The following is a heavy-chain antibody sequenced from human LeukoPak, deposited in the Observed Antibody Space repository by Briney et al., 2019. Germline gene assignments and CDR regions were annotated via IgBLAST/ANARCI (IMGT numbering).Heavy chain of an antibody. D-gene: IGHD2-2*01. J-gene: IGHJ4*02. CDR1: GFTFSDYY. Sequence: GGSLRLSCAASGFTFSDYYMSWIRQAPGKGLEWVAVISNAGSRKYYADSVKGRFTISRDNSKNTLYLQMNSPRAEDTAVYYCAAPGVPAATYYFDYWGQGTLVTVSS. CDR3: AAPGVPAATYYFDY. CDR2: ISNAGSRK. V-gene: IGHV3-30*03.